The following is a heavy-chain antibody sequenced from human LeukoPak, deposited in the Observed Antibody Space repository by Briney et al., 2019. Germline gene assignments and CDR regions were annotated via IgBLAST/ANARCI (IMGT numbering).Heavy chain of an antibody. CDR2: IYYSGST. D-gene: IGHD2-2*01. CDR1: GGSISSSSYY. V-gene: IGHV4-39*07. J-gene: IGHJ6*03. CDR3: ARANVVVVPAAIPYYYYYMNV. Sequence: SETLSLTCTVSGGSISSSSYYWGWIRQPPGKGLEWIGSIYYSGSTYYNPSLKSRVTISVDTSKNQFSLKLSSVTAADTAVYYCARANVVVVPAAIPYYYYYMNVWGKGTTVTVSS.